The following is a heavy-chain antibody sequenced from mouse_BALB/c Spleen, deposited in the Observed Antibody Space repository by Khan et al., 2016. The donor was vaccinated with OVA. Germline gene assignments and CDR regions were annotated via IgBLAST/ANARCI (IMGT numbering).Heavy chain of an antibody. V-gene: IGHV9-1*02. Sequence: QIQLVQSGPELKKPGETVKISCKASGYTFTNYGMNWVKQAQGKGLKWMGWINTYNGEPTYDDDFKGRFVFSLETSASTAYLQISNLKNEDMTTYFCARISSYCYSDVWGAGTTVTVSS. J-gene: IGHJ1*01. CDR1: GYTFTNYG. CDR2: INTYNGEP. CDR3: ARISSYCYSDV. D-gene: IGHD6-2*01.